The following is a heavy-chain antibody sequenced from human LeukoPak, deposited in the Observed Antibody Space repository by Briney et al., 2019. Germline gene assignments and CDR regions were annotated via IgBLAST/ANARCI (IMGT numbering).Heavy chain of an antibody. CDR3: ARENWNYGEDF. CDR2: VHSSRGS. D-gene: IGHD1-7*01. V-gene: IGHV4-4*07. CDR1: GGSITNYY. Sequence: SETLSLTCAVSGGSITNYYWSWIRQPAGKGLEWIGRVHSSRGSNYNPSLKSRVTMSVDTSKNQVSLKLIAVTAADTAVYYCARENWNYGEDFWGQGAPVTVSS. J-gene: IGHJ4*02.